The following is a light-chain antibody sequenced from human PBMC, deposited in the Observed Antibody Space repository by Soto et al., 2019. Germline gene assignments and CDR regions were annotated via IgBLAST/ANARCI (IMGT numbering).Light chain of an antibody. Sequence: DIHMTQSPSSLSASVGDRVTITCQASQDISNYLHWFQHKPGKAPELLIYDASNLKTGVPSRFSGSASGTYFSFIISSLQPEDVATYYCQQYDNLPLTFGGGTKVEIK. CDR3: QQYDNLPLT. J-gene: IGKJ4*01. CDR1: QDISNY. CDR2: DAS. V-gene: IGKV1-33*01.